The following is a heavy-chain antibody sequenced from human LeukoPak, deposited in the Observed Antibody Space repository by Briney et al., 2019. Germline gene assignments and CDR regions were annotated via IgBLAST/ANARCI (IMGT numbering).Heavy chain of an antibody. Sequence: GGSLRLSCAASGFTFNNYLMSWVRQAPGKGLEWVSCIDAGGVNTYYADSVTGRFTISRDNSKNTLYLQMNSLRAEDTAVYYCAKGSGSGWYGWFDPWGQGTLVTVSS. D-gene: IGHD6-19*01. CDR2: IDAGGVNT. CDR1: GFTFNNYL. CDR3: AKGSGSGWYGWFDP. V-gene: IGHV3-23*01. J-gene: IGHJ5*02.